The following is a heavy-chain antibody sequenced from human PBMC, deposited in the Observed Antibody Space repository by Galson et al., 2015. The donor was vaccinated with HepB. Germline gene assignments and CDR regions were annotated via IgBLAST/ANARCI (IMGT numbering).Heavy chain of an antibody. Sequence: TLSLTCTVSGGSISSGGYYWSWIRQHPGKGLEWIGYIYYSGSTYYNPSLKSRVTISVDTSKNQFSLKLSSVTAADTAVYYCAREGRFGSGSNVLDYWGQGTLVTVSS. D-gene: IGHD3-10*01. CDR2: IYYSGST. J-gene: IGHJ4*02. CDR3: AREGRFGSGSNVLDY. V-gene: IGHV4-31*03. CDR1: GGSISSGGYY.